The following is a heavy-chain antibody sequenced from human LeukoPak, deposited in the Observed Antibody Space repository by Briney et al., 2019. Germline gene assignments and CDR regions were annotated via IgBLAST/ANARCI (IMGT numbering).Heavy chain of an antibody. D-gene: IGHD6-19*01. CDR3: ARRAVPGSNYFDY. CDR1: GFTFSAYS. Sequence: GGSLRLSCAVSGFTFSAYSMSWVRQTPGKGLEWLSYISTSSATIYYADSVKGRFTISRDNAKNSLYLQMNSLRDEDSAVYYCARRAVPGSNYFDYWGQGTLVTVSS. J-gene: IGHJ4*02. CDR2: ISTSSATI. V-gene: IGHV3-48*02.